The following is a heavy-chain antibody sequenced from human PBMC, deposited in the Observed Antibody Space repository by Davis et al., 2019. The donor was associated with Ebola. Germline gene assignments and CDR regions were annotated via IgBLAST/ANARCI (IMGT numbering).Heavy chain of an antibody. D-gene: IGHD3-22*01. J-gene: IGHJ4*02. Sequence: PSETLSLTCAVNGGPFSAYYWTYIRQSPGMGLEWIGEINHSGISSYNPALTTPVRMSVDPSKNQFSLRLRSVTAADTAVYYCARGSVKMDSWGQGILVTVSS. CDR3: ARGSVKMDS. V-gene: IGHV4-34*01. CDR1: GGPFSAYY. CDR2: INHSGIS.